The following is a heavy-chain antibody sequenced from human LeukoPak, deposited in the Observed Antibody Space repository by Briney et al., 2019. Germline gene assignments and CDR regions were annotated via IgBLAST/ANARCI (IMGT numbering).Heavy chain of an antibody. CDR1: GFTFSSYS. V-gene: IGHV3-21*01. D-gene: IGHD2/OR15-2a*01. CDR2: ISPTSSYI. Sequence: PGGSLRLSCAASGFTFSSYSMNWVRQAPGKGLEWVSSISPTSSYIYYADSVKGRFTISRANAKNSLSLQMNSLRAEDTAVYYCARVWATFNPLDYWGQGTLVTVSS. CDR3: ARVWATFNPLDY. J-gene: IGHJ4*02.